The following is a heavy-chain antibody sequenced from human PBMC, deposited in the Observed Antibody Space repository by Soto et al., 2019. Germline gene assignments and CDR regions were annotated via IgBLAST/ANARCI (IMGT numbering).Heavy chain of an antibody. CDR3: ARLGFPGAIYFDS. J-gene: IGHJ4*02. CDR2: IYPGDSET. CDR1: GYNFTTFW. Sequence: PGESLKISCKGSGYNFTTFWIGWVRQMPGKGLEWMGIIYPGDSETKYSPDFKGQVTISADRSTNTAYLQWRSLRASDTAMYYCARLGFPGAIYFDSWGRGTLVTVSS. V-gene: IGHV5-51*03.